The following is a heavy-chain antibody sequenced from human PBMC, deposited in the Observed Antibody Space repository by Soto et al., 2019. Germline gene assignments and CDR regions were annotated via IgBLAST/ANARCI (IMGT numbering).Heavy chain of an antibody. D-gene: IGHD3-22*01. CDR3: VHSSGYYSFDY. J-gene: IGHJ4*02. CDR1: GYTFTSYA. V-gene: IGHV1-3*05. Sequence: QVQLVQSGAEEKKPGASVKVSCKASGYTFTSYAMHWVRQAPGQRLEWMGWINAGNGNTKYSQKFQGRVTITRDTSASTDYMELSSLRSEDTAVYYCVHSSGYYSFDYWGQGTLVTVSS. CDR2: INAGNGNT.